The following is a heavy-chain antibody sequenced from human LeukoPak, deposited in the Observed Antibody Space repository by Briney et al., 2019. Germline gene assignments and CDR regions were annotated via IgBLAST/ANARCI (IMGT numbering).Heavy chain of an antibody. CDR1: GYSFTSYW. V-gene: IGHV5-51*01. Sequence: GESLKISCKGSGYSFTSYWIGWVRQMPGKGLEWMGIIYPGDSDTRYSPSFQGQVTISADKSISTAYLQWSSLKASDTAMYYCARLDTPYDSSGLFDYWGQGTLVTVSS. CDR2: IYPGDSDT. D-gene: IGHD3-22*01. CDR3: ARLDTPYDSSGLFDY. J-gene: IGHJ4*02.